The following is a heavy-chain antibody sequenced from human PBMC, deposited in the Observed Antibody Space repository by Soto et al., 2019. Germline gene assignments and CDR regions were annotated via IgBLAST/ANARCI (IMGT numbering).Heavy chain of an antibody. J-gene: IGHJ6*02. D-gene: IGHD5-18*01. CDR3: AAGWGYGYGSPYYYGMDV. CDR2: IVVGSGNT. Sequence: ASVKVSCKASGFTFTSSAVQWVRQARGQRLEWIGWIVVGSGNTNYAQKFQERVTITRDMSTSTAYMELSSLRSEDTAVYYCAAGWGYGYGSPYYYGMDVWGQGTTVTV. V-gene: IGHV1-58*01. CDR1: GFTFTSSA.